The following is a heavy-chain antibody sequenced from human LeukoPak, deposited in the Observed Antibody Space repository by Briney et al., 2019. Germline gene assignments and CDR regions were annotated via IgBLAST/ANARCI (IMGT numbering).Heavy chain of an antibody. Sequence: SVKVSCKAPGGNFNRVAISRVRPAPRQGLEWMGRDISISGTTTYAPKFQGRVTITADKSTTTSYMQLTSLKADDTAVYYCAKGGGTVFGGVPYFENWGQGTLVTVSS. D-gene: IGHD3-3*01. CDR3: AKGGGTVFGGVPYFEN. J-gene: IGHJ4*02. CDR1: GGNFNRVA. CDR2: DISISGTT. V-gene: IGHV1-69*04.